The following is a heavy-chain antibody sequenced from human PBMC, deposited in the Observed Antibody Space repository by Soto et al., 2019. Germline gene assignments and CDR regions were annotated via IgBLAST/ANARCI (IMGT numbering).Heavy chain of an antibody. Sequence: QVQLVQPGPEVRKPGASVRVSCKAYGYSFSTYNLFWVRQAPGQGLQWMGWVSTYNGDTTYAQKFQGRVFMTTDTSTSTAYMELRGLTSDDTAVYYCARDVVPTYDFWGQGTLVTVSS. D-gene: IGHD1-1*01. J-gene: IGHJ4*02. V-gene: IGHV1-18*04. CDR3: ARDVVPTYDF. CDR1: GYSFSTYN. CDR2: VSTYNGDT.